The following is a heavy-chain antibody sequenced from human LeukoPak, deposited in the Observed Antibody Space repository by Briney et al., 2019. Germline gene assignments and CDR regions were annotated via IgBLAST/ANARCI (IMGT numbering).Heavy chain of an antibody. CDR2: ISADGGST. D-gene: IGHD6-19*01. Sequence: GGSLRLSCVASGLNFDDSAMHWVRQAPGKGLEWVSLISADGGSTFSADSVKGRFTISRDNAKNSLYLQMNSLRAEDTAVYYCARGIGGWNNWYFDLWGRGTLVTVSS. CDR3: ARGIGGWNNWYFDL. J-gene: IGHJ2*01. CDR1: GLNFDDSA. V-gene: IGHV3-43*02.